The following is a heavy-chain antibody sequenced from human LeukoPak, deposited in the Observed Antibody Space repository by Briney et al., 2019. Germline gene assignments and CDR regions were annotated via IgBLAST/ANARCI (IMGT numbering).Heavy chain of an antibody. J-gene: IGHJ6*02. Sequence: GGSLRLSCAASGFTFSGYAMSWVRQAPGKGLEWVSAISGSGGSTYYADSVKGRFTISRDNSKNTLYLQMNSLRAEDTAVYYCAKVPGGGDSFYYYYGMDVWGQGTTVTVSS. CDR1: GFTFSGYA. V-gene: IGHV3-23*01. CDR3: AKVPGGGDSFYYYYGMDV. D-gene: IGHD2-21*02. CDR2: ISGSGGST.